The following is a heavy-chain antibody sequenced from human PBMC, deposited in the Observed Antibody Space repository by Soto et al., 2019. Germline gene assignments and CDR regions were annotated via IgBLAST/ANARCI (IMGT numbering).Heavy chain of an antibody. V-gene: IGHV4-59*01. CDR3: ARTAMGLYGSGSYEN. Sequence: QVQLQESGPELVKPSETVALTCTGSGGSIRSYNWNWSPQPPGKGLEWIGYIYYSGSTNYNPTLKSRVTISVDTSKNQFSLKLRSVTAADTAVSYWARTAMGLYGSGSYENCGQGTLVTVSS. CDR2: IYYSGST. D-gene: IGHD3-10*01. CDR1: GGSIRSYN. J-gene: IGHJ4*02.